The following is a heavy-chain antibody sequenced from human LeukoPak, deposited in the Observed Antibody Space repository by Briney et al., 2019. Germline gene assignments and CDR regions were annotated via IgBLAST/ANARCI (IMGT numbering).Heavy chain of an antibody. V-gene: IGHV3-48*03. J-gene: IGHJ4*02. CDR1: GFTFSSYE. D-gene: IGHD3-3*01. Sequence: GGSLRLSCAASGFTFSSYEMNWLRQAPGKELEWVSYISSSGSNIYYADSVKGRFTISRDNAKNSLYLQMNSLRAEDTAVYYCAREADRYDFWSGYYSWFDYWGQGTLVTVSS. CDR3: AREADRYDFWSGYYSWFDY. CDR2: ISSSGSNI.